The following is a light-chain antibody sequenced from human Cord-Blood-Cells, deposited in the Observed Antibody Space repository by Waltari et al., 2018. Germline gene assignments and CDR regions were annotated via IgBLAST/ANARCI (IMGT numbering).Light chain of an antibody. Sequence: QSALTQPASVSGSPGLSITIPCTGTSRDVGRYNLVSWYQQHPGKAPKLMIYEVSKRPSGVSNRFSGSKSGNTASLIISGLQAEDEADYYCCSYAGSSTLWVFGGGTKLTVL. CDR2: EVS. V-gene: IGLV2-23*02. CDR1: SRDVGRYNL. J-gene: IGLJ3*02. CDR3: CSYAGSSTLWV.